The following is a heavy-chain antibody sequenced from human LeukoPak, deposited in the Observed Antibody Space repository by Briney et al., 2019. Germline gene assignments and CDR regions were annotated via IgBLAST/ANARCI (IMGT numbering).Heavy chain of an antibody. Sequence: SGPTLVNPTQTLTLTCTFSGFSLSTSAVGVGWIRQPPGKALQWLAPIYWNDDKRYSPSLKSRLTITKDTSKNQVVLTMTNMDPVDTATYYCAHRRGGQWLVENWFDPWGQGTLVTVSS. CDR1: GFSLSTSAVG. CDR2: IYWNDDK. D-gene: IGHD6-19*01. V-gene: IGHV2-5*01. J-gene: IGHJ5*02. CDR3: AHRRGGQWLVENWFDP.